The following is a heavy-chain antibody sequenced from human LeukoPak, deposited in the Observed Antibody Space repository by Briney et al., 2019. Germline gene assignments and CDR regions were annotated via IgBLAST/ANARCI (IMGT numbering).Heavy chain of an antibody. Sequence: SETLSLTCSVSGDSVSRSDSYWDWIRQPPGKGLEWIGTIYYRGRTYYSPSLKSRVTMSVDPSNNQFSLNLRSVTAAGTALYYCARRRYYDGSGYLEWGQGTLLSVSS. CDR2: IYYRGRT. V-gene: IGHV4-39*01. J-gene: IGHJ1*01. D-gene: IGHD3-22*01. CDR1: GDSVSRSDSY. CDR3: ARRRYYDGSGYLE.